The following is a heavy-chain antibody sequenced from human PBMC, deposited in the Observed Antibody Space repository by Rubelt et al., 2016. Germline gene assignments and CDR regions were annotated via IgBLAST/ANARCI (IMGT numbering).Heavy chain of an antibody. Sequence: GGSITNYYWSWIRQPPGKGLEWIGYIYYSGNTDYNPSLKSRVTISVDTSKNQFSLNLRSVTAADTAIYYCARQKYGGSYADYWGQGTLVTVSS. V-gene: IGHV4-59*01. J-gene: IGHJ4*02. D-gene: IGHD1-26*01. CDR1: GGSITNYY. CDR2: IYYSGNT. CDR3: ARQKYGGSYADY.